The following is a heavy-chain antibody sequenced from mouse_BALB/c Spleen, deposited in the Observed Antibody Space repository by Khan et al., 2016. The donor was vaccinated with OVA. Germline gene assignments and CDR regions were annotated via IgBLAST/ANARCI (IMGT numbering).Heavy chain of an antibody. J-gene: IGHJ4*01. V-gene: IGHV1-54*01. D-gene: IGHD2-1*01. CDR3: ARKNKDYYGNYYTMDY. CDR1: GYAFTNYL. Sequence: QVQLKESGAELVRPSTSLKVSCTASGYAFTNYLIEWIKQRPGQGLEWIGVINPGSGGTNYNEKFKGKATLTADTSSSTVYMQLSSLTSDDSAVYFSARKNKDYYGNYYTMDYWGQGTSVTVSS. CDR2: INPGSGGT.